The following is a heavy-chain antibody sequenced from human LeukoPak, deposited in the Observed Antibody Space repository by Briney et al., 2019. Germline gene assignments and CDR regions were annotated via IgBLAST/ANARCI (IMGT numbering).Heavy chain of an antibody. J-gene: IGHJ5*02. CDR3: ARDLITYCSSTSCYRFDP. CDR2: IYTSGST. Sequence: SETLSLTCTVSGGSISSYYWSWIRQPAGKGLERIGRIYTSGSTNYNPSLKSRVTMSVDTSKNQFSLKLSSVTAADTAVYYCARDLITYCSSTSCYRFDPWGQGTLVTVSS. D-gene: IGHD2-2*01. V-gene: IGHV4-4*07. CDR1: GGSISSYY.